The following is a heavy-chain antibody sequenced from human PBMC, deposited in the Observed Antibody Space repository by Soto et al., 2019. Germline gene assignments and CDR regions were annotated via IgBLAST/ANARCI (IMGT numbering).Heavy chain of an antibody. Sequence: PGGSLRLSCAASGSTFGIYAMSWVRQAPGTGLEWVSAISGTADNTYYADSVKGRFTISRDNSKNTLYLQLNSLRAEDTAVYYCAKNGYGSDVLWWFGPWGQGTLVTVSS. CDR3: AKNGYGSDVLWWFGP. V-gene: IGHV3-23*01. J-gene: IGHJ5*02. CDR2: ISGTADNT. CDR1: GSTFGIYA. D-gene: IGHD5-12*01.